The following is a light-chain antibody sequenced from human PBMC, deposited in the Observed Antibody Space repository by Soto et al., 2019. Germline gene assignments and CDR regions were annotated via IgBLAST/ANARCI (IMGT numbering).Light chain of an antibody. CDR3: QQYYTTPFT. V-gene: IGKV4-1*01. Sequence: DIVMTQSPDSLALSLGERATINCKSSRSVLSSSNNKNFLAWYQQKPRQPPRLLIYWASTRESGVPDRFSGSGSGTDFTLTISSRQADDVAVYYCQQYYTTPFTFGPGTKVEIK. CDR1: RSVLSSSNNKNF. J-gene: IGKJ3*01. CDR2: WAS.